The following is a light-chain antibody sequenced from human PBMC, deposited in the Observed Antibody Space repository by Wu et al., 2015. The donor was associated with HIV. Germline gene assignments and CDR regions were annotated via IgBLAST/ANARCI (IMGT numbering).Light chain of an antibody. CDR1: QGISSW. J-gene: IGKJ1*01. V-gene: IGKV1-12*01. CDR2: AAS. Sequence: DIQMAQSPSSVSASVGDRVTITCRASQGISSWLAWYQQKPGKAPKLLIYAASSLQSGVPSRFSGSVSGTNFTLTINTLQPEDFAAYFCQQTYSIPWTFGQGTKVEIK. CDR3: QQTYSIPWT.